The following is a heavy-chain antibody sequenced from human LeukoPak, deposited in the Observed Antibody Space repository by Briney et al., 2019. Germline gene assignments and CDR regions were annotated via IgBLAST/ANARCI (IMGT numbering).Heavy chain of an antibody. Sequence: PGGSLRLSCTASGFTFSGAWMTWVRQAPGKGLEWVANIREDGTEKNYVDSVKGRFTISRDNAKNSLFLQMSNLRDDDTAIYYCARPVGISFWGQGTLVTVSS. D-gene: IGHD7-27*01. J-gene: IGHJ4*02. CDR1: GFTFSGAW. V-gene: IGHV3-7*01. CDR3: ARPVGISF. CDR2: IREDGTEK.